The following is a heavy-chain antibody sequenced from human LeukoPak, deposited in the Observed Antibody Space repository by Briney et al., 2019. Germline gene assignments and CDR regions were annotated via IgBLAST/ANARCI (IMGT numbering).Heavy chain of an antibody. CDR3: ARAYPVLLWFGEYRGYFDY. Sequence: GGSRTLSCAPSGFTFSSYEMNWVRQAPGEVLEWVAYISSSGSTIYYADSVKGRFTISRDNAKNSLYLQMNSLRAEDTAVYYCARAYPVLLWFGEYRGYFDYWGQGNLVTVSS. V-gene: IGHV3-48*03. CDR2: ISSSGSTI. D-gene: IGHD3-10*01. J-gene: IGHJ4*02. CDR1: GFTFSSYE.